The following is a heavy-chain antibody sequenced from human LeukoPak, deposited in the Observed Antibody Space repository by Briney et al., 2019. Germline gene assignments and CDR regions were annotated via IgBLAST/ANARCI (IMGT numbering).Heavy chain of an antibody. CDR1: GFTFSSYA. D-gene: IGHD2-21*02. CDR3: AREDIVVVTASNSVYYYYYGMDV. Sequence: QPGRSLRLSCAASGFTFSSYAMHWVRQAPGKGLEWVAVISYDGSNKYYADSVKGRFTISRGNSKNTLYLQMNSLRAEDTAVYYCAREDIVVVTASNSVYYYYYGMDVWGQGTTVTVSS. CDR2: ISYDGSNK. V-gene: IGHV3-30-3*01. J-gene: IGHJ6*02.